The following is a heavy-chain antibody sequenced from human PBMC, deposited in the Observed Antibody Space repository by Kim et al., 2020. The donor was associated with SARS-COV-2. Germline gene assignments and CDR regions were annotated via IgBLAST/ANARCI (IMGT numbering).Heavy chain of an antibody. CDR1: GFTFSSYW. J-gene: IGHJ4*02. CDR3: ARDFFFEDDVSDL. CDR2: IKQDGSEK. V-gene: IGHV3-7*01. Sequence: GGSLRLSCAASGFTFSSYWMSWVRQAPGKGLEWVANIKQDGSEKYYVDSVKGRFTISRDNAKNSLYLQMNSLRAEDTAVYYCARDFFFEDDVSDLWGQGTLVTVSS. D-gene: IGHD3-3*01.